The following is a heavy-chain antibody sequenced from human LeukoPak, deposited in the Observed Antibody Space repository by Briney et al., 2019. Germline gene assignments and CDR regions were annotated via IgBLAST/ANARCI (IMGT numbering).Heavy chain of an antibody. V-gene: IGHV3-23*01. J-gene: IGHJ6*02. Sequence: GGSLRLSCAASGFTFSSYAMSWVRQAPGKGLEWVSAVSGSGASTYYADSVKGRFTISRDNSKNTLYLQMNSLRAEDTAVYYCAKGGTVGYYYYGIDVWGQGTTVTVSS. CDR3: AKGGTVGYYYYGIDV. D-gene: IGHD3-16*01. CDR2: VSGSGAST. CDR1: GFTFSSYA.